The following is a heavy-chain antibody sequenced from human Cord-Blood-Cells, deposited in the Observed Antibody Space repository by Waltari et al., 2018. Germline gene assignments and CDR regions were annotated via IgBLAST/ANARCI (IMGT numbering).Heavy chain of an antibody. J-gene: IGHJ3*02. V-gene: IGHV4-34*01. D-gene: IGHD6-19*01. CDR1: GGSLSGSF. CDR3: ARTGYSSGWSDAFDI. Sequence: QVQLQQWGAGLLKPSETLSPTCAVYGGSLSGSFWSCIRQPPGKGLGWIGEINHSGSTNYNPSLKSRVTISVDTSKNQFSLKLSSVTAADTAVYYCARTGYSSGWSDAFDIWGQGTMVTVSS. CDR2: INHSGST.